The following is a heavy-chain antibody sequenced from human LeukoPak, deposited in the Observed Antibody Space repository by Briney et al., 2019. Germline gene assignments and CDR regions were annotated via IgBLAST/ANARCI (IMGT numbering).Heavy chain of an antibody. J-gene: IGHJ6*03. V-gene: IGHV4-59*01. CDR3: ARVPDYGGNRPFYYYYMDV. Sequence: PSETLSLTCTVSGGSISSYYWSWIRQPPGKGLEWIGYIYYSGSTNYNPSLKSRVTISVDTSKNQFSLKLSSVTAADTAVYYCARVPDYGGNRPFYYYYMDVWGKGTTVTVSS. D-gene: IGHD4-23*01. CDR2: IYYSGST. CDR1: GGSISSYY.